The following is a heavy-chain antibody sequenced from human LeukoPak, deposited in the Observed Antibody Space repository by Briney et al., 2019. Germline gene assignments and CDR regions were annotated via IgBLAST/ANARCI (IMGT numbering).Heavy chain of an antibody. D-gene: IGHD3-22*01. CDR1: GFTFSSYG. CDR3: ARDDSSGYYYVDY. J-gene: IGHJ4*02. V-gene: IGHV3-30*03. Sequence: GGSLRLSCAASGFTFSSYGMHWVRQAPGMGLEWVAVISYDGSNKYYADSVRGRFTISRDDAKNSLYLQMNSLRAEDTAVYYCARDDSSGYYYVDYWGQGTLVTVSS. CDR2: ISYDGSNK.